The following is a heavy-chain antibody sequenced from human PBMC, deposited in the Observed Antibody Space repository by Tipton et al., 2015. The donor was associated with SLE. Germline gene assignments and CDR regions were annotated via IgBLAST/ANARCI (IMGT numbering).Heavy chain of an antibody. CDR1: GFTFSSYT. CDR3: ARGPLSQGEGYFQH. Sequence: SLRLSCAASGFTFSSYTMNWVRQAPGKGLDWVSSISSSSNYIYCADSVKGRFTISRDNAKNSLYLQMNNLRAEDTAVYYRARGPLSQGEGYFQHWGQGTLVTVSS. V-gene: IGHV3-21*01. J-gene: IGHJ1*01. CDR2: ISSSSNYI.